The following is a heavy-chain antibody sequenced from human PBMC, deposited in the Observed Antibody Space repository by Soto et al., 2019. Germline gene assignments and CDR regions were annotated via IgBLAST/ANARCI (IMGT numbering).Heavy chain of an antibody. J-gene: IGHJ6*02. CDR2: INPYNGYT. CDR1: GYTFTSYG. CDR3: ARDSGMVYAIHPYYYYYYGMDV. D-gene: IGHD2-8*01. V-gene: IGHV1-18*01. Sequence: ASVKVSCKASGYTFTSYGISWVRQAPGQGLEWMGWINPYNGYTNYAQKVQGRVSMTTDTSTNTAYMELRSLRSDDTAVYYCARDSGMVYAIHPYYYYYYGMDVWGQGTTVTVSS.